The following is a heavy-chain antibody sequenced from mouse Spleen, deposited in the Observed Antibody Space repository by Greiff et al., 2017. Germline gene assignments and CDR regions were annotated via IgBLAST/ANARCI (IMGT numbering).Heavy chain of an antibody. CDR2: IYPGSGST. Sequence: QVQLQQPGAELMKPGASVKMSCKASGYTFTSYWITWVKQRPGQGLEWIGDIYPGSGSTNYNEKFKSKATLTVDTSSSTAYMQLSSLTSEDSAVYYCARMGSGYFYAMDYWGQGTSVTVSS. D-gene: IGHD2-3*01. V-gene: IGHV1-55*01. J-gene: IGHJ4*01. CDR3: ARMGSGYFYAMDY. CDR1: GYTFTSYW.